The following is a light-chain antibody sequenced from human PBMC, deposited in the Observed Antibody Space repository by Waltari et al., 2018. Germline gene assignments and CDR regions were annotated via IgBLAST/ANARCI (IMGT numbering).Light chain of an antibody. CDR3: QTGGHGTWV. Sequence: QLVLTQSPSDSASLGASVKLTCTLSSGHSNNVIAWLQQRPEKGPRYLMKVNSDGSHNKGDEIPDRFSGSSSGAERYLTISSLQSEDEADYFCQTGGHGTWVFGGGTKLTVL. J-gene: IGLJ3*02. V-gene: IGLV4-69*01. CDR1: SGHSNNV. CDR2: VNSDGSH.